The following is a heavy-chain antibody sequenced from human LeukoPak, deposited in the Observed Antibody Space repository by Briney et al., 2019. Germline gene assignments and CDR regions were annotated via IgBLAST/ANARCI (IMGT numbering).Heavy chain of an antibody. Sequence: PGGSLRLSCAASGFTFSNYWVSWVRQAPGKGLEWVSSISSSSSYIYYADSMKGRFTISRDNAKNSLYLQMNSLRAEDTAVYYCARDPPTVVTVAGEHYFDYWGQGTLVTVSS. CDR3: ARDPPTVVTVAGEHYFDY. D-gene: IGHD4-23*01. CDR1: GFTFSNYW. J-gene: IGHJ4*02. CDR2: ISSSSSYI. V-gene: IGHV3-21*01.